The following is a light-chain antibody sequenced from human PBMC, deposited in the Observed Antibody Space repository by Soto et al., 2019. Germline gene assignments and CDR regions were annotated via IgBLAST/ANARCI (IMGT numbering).Light chain of an antibody. CDR1: SSDVGGYHY. J-gene: IGLJ3*02. CDR2: EVS. V-gene: IGLV2-14*01. CDR3: CSCVSGSPFDVL. Sequence: QSALTQPASVSGSPGQSITISCTGSSSDVGGYHYVSWYQQYPGEAPKLVISEVSNRPSGVSDRFSGSKSGNTAFLTISGLQAEDEADYYCCSCVSGSPFDVLFGGGTKLTVL.